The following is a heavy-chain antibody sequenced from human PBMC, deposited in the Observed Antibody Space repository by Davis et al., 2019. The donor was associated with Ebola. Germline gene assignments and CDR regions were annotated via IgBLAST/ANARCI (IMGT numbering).Heavy chain of an antibody. CDR1: GFTFSGSA. V-gene: IGHV3-73*01. J-gene: IGHJ3*02. CDR3: TRRGQGGAFDI. CDR2: IRSKANSYAT. Sequence: GESLKISCAASGFTFSGSAMHWVRQASGKGLEWVGRIRSKANSYATAYAASVKGRFTISRDDSKNTAYLQMNSLKTEDTAVYYCTRRGQGGAFDIWGQGTMVTVSS.